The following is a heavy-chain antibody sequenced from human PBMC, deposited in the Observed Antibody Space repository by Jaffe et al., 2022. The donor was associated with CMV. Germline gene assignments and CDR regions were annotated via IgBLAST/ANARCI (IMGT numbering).Heavy chain of an antibody. D-gene: IGHD1-1*01. V-gene: IGHV3-66*01. CDR1: GFTVSSNY. CDR2: IYSGGST. Sequence: EVQLVESGGGLVQPGGSLRLSCAASGFTVSSNYMSWVRQAPGKGLEWVSVIYSGGSTYYADSVKGRFTISRDNSKNTLYLQMNSLRAEDTAVYYCASSKRPDAFDIWGQGTMVTVSS. J-gene: IGHJ3*02. CDR3: ASSKRPDAFDI.